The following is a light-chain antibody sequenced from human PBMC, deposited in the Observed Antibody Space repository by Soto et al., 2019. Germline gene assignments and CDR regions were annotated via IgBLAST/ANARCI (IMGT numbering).Light chain of an antibody. Sequence: AIQLTQSPSSLSASVGDRVTITCRSSQDIRGALAWYQQKPGKAPKILIYDVSTLESGVPSRFSGSSSGTDFTLTIRGLQPVDFAPYYWQRCNIYPITFGQGTRVEIK. CDR2: DVS. V-gene: IGKV1-13*02. J-gene: IGKJ5*01. CDR1: QDIRGA. CDR3: QRCNIYPIT.